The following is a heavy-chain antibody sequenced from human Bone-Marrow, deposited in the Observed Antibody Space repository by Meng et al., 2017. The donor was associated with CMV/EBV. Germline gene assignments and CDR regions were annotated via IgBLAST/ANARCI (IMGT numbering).Heavy chain of an antibody. CDR2: ISSSSSYI. D-gene: IGHD2-2*02. Sequence: GGSLRLSCAASGFTFSSYSMNWVRQAPGKGLEWVSSISSSSSYIYYADSVKGRFTISRDNSKNTLYLQMNSLRAEDTAVYYCARDRQLLLYGVYYGMDVWGQGALVTVSS. CDR3: ARDRQLLLYGVYYGMDV. CDR1: GFTFSSYS. V-gene: IGHV3-21*01. J-gene: IGHJ6*02.